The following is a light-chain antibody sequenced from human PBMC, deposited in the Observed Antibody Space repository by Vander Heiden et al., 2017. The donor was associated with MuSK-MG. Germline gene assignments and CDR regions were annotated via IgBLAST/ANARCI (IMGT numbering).Light chain of an antibody. CDR3: QQYNSYSSS. V-gene: IGKV1-5*03. CDR1: QSISSW. CDR2: KAS. Sequence: DTHMTQSPSTLSASVGDRVTITCRASQSISSWLAWYQQKPGKAPKLLIYKASSLESGVPSRFSGSGSGTEFTLTISSLQPDDFATYYCQQYNSYSSSFGQGTKVEIK. J-gene: IGKJ1*01.